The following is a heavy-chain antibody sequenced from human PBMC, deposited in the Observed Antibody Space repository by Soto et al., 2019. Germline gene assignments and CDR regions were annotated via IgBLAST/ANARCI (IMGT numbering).Heavy chain of an antibody. CDR2: IDGSGNT. CDR3: VGARGRLVGFDY. D-gene: IGHD1-26*01. V-gene: IGHV4-34*01. J-gene: IGHJ4*02. CDR1: SESLSGYY. Sequence: QVQLQQWGAGLLKPSETLSLTCAVNSESLSGYYWSWIRQSPGKGLEWIGEIDGSGNTNYSPSLRSRVAMSVDTSKNHFSLHLTSVSAADTAAYYCVGARGRLVGFDYWGQGTLVNVS.